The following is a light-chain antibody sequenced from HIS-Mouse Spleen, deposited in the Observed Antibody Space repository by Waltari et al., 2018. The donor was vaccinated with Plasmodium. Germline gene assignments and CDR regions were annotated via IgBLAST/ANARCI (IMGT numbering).Light chain of an antibody. CDR1: KLGAKY. J-gene: IGLJ2*01. Sequence: SYELTQPPSLSVSPGQPASITCSGDKLGAKYACWYQQKPGQSPVLVIYQDSKRPSGIPERFSGSNSGNTATLTISGTQAMDEADYYCQAWDSSTVVFGGGTKLTVL. V-gene: IGLV3-1*01. CDR3: QAWDSSTVV. CDR2: QDS.